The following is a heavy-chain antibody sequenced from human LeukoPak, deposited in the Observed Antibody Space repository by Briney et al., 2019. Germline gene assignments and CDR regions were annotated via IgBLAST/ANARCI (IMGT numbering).Heavy chain of an antibody. J-gene: IGHJ3*02. D-gene: IGHD3/OR15-3a*01. CDR3: ARRFRDWGNAFDI. V-gene: IGHV3-7*01. Sequence: GGSLRLSCAASGFTFSSYWMSWVRQAPGKGLGWVANIKQDGSEKYYVDSVKGRFTISRDNAKNSLHLQMNSLRAEDTAVYYCARRFRDWGNAFDIWGQGTMVTVSS. CDR1: GFTFSSYW. CDR2: IKQDGSEK.